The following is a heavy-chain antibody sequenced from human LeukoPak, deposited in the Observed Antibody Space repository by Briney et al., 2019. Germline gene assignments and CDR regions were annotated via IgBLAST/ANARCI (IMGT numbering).Heavy chain of an antibody. D-gene: IGHD3-10*01. CDR2: IKQDGSEE. J-gene: IGHJ5*02. V-gene: IGHV3-7*01. CDR1: GGSISSSSYY. CDR3: ARDQGIENWFDP. Sequence: ETLSLTCTVSGGSISSSSYYWGWIRQAPGKGLEWVANIKQDGSEEYNVDSVKGRFTISRDNAKNSLYLQMNSLRAEDTAVYYCARDQGIENWFDPWGQGTLVTVSS.